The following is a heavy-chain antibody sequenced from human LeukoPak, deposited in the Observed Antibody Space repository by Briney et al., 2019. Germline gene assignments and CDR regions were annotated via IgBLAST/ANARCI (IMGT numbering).Heavy chain of an antibody. Sequence: PGGSLRLSCAASGFTFSSYGMHWVRQAPGKGLEWVAVIWYDGSNKYYADSVKGRFTISRDNSKNTLYLQMNSLRAEDTAVYYCARGVLEQLWEYYFDYWGQGTLVTVSS. CDR3: ARGVLEQLWEYYFDY. D-gene: IGHD5-18*01. J-gene: IGHJ4*02. CDR2: IWYDGSNK. CDR1: GFTFSSYG. V-gene: IGHV3-33*08.